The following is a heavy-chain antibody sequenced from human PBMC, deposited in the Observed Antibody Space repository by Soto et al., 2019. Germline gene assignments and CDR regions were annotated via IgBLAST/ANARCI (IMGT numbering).Heavy chain of an antibody. Sequence: ASVKVSCKASGYTFTSYGISWVRQAPGQGLEWMGWISAYNGNTNYAQKLQGRVTMTTDTSTSTAYMELRSLRSDDTAVYYCAREGYCSGGSCYSKFDYYYYGMDVWGQGTTVTVYS. CDR3: AREGYCSGGSCYSKFDYYYYGMDV. CDR1: GYTFTSYG. CDR2: ISAYNGNT. V-gene: IGHV1-18*04. D-gene: IGHD2-15*01. J-gene: IGHJ6*02.